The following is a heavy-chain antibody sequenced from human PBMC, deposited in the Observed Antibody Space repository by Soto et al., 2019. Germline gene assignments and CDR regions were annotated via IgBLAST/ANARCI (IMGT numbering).Heavy chain of an antibody. CDR2: IYYSGST. D-gene: IGHD2-2*01. CDR1: GGSISSGDYY. CDR3: ARGGYCSSTSCYPYYYGMGV. V-gene: IGHV4-30-4*01. J-gene: IGHJ6*02. Sequence: SETLSLTCTVSGGSISSGDYYWSWIRQPPGKGLEWIGYIYYSGSTYYNPSLKSRVTISVDTSKNQFSLKLSSVTAADTAVYYCARGGYCSSTSCYPYYYGMGVRGQGTTVPAPS.